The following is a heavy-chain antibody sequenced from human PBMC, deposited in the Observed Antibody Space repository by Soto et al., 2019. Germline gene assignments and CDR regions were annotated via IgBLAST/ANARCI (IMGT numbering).Heavy chain of an antibody. CDR2: LYYSGTT. J-gene: IGHJ4*02. Sequence: QVKLQESGPGLEKPSETLSLTCTVSGASITTKSWNWVRQSPGKGLEWIGYLYYSGTTNYNPSLKSRVTISIDTSKNQISLNLTSVTAADTAIYYCARGLSWSPYFDLWGQGTRVTVSS. CDR3: ARGLSWSPYFDL. CDR1: GASITTKS. V-gene: IGHV4-59*01. D-gene: IGHD6-13*01.